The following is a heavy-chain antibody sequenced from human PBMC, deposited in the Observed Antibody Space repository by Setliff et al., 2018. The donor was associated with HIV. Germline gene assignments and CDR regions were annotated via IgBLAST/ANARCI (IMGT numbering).Heavy chain of an antibody. CDR3: ARVSELLAYYMDV. J-gene: IGHJ6*03. D-gene: IGHD1-26*01. Sequence: PGGSLRLSCAASGFIIRNHWMTWVRQAPGKGLEWVTNIKEDGSETYFVDSLKGRFTASRDNAKNSLYLQMNSLRAEDTAVYYCARVSELLAYYMDVWGKGTTVTVSS. CDR2: IKEDGSET. CDR1: GFIIRNHW. V-gene: IGHV3-7*01.